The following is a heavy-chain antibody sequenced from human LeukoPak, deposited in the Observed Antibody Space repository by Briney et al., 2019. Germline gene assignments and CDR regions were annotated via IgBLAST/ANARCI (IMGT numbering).Heavy chain of an antibody. Sequence: GGSLRLSCAASGFTFSSYAMHWVRQAPGKGLEWVAVISYDGSNKYYADSVKGRFTISRDNSKNTLYLQMNSLRAEDTAVYYCAKGSPTYYDFWSGYSHFDYWGQGTLVTVSS. V-gene: IGHV3-30-3*01. CDR1: GFTFSSYA. J-gene: IGHJ4*02. CDR3: AKGSPTYYDFWSGYSHFDY. CDR2: ISYDGSNK. D-gene: IGHD3-3*01.